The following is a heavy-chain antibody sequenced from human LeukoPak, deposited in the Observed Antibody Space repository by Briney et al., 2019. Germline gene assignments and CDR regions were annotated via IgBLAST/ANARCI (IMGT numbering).Heavy chain of an antibody. Sequence: GGSLRLSCAASGFTFSSYAMSWVRQAPGKGLEWVSAISGSGDNTYYADSVKGRFTISRDNSKNTLYLQMNSLRAEDTAVYYCARSCAHYYDSSGYYRETFCFDYWGQGTLVTVSS. CDR3: ARSCAHYYDSSGYYRETFCFDY. CDR2: ISGSGDNT. J-gene: IGHJ4*02. D-gene: IGHD3-22*01. CDR1: GFTFSSYA. V-gene: IGHV3-23*01.